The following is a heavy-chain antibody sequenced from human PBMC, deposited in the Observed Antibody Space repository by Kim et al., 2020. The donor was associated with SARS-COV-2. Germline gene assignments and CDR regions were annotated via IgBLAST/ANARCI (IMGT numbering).Heavy chain of an antibody. J-gene: IGHJ4*02. CDR3: APTRYSGSYGFDY. D-gene: IGHD1-26*01. CDR1: GGSISSSSYY. Sequence: SETLSLTCTVSGGSISSSSYYWGWIRQPPGKGLEWIGSIYYSGSTYYNPSLKSRVTISVDTSKNQFSLKLSSVTAADTAVYYCAPTRYSGSYGFDYWGQGTLVTVSS. CDR2: IYYSGST. V-gene: IGHV4-39*01.